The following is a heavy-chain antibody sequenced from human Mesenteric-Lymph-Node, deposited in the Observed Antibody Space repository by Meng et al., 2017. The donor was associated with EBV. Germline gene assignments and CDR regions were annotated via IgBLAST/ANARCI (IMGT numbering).Heavy chain of an antibody. CDR2: ISSSSSYM. J-gene: IGHJ4*02. CDR3: GRGASFLDY. CDR1: GFSFSSYN. Sequence: EVQLVESGGGVVKPGGSFRLSCAASGFSFSSYNMNWLRQAPGKGLEWVSSISSSSSYMYYVDSVKGRFTISRDNAKNSVYLQMNGLRVEESAVYYCGRGASFLDYWGQGILVTVAS. V-gene: IGHV3-21*01.